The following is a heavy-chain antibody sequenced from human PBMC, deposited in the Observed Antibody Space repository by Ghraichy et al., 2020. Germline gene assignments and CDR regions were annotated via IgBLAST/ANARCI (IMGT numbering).Heavy chain of an antibody. CDR3: ATHRFRGSYSRFSY. Sequence: SETLSLTCAVYGGSFSGYYWSWIRQPPGKGLEWIGEINHSGSTNYNPSLKSRVTISVDTSKNQFSLKLSSVTAADTAVYYCATHRFRGSYSRFSYWGQGTLVTVSS. CDR1: GGSFSGYY. J-gene: IGHJ4*02. CDR2: INHSGST. D-gene: IGHD1-26*01. V-gene: IGHV4-34*01.